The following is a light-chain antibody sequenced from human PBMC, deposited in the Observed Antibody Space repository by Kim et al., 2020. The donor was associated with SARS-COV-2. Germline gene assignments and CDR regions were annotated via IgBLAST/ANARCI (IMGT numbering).Light chain of an antibody. V-gene: IGLV2-14*03. Sequence: QSALTQPASLSGSPGQSITISCTGTSSDVGGHNSVSWYQQHPGKAPRLMIFDVTYRPSGVSNRFSGSKSGNTASLTISGLQVEDEADYYCGSSTSSTTWVFGGGTQLTVL. CDR1: SSDVGGHNS. J-gene: IGLJ3*02. CDR2: DVT. CDR3: GSSTSSTTWV.